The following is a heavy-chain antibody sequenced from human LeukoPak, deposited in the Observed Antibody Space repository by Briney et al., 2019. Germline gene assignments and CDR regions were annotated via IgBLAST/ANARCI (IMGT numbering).Heavy chain of an antibody. CDR1: GFTFSSYW. V-gene: IGHV3-7*01. J-gene: IGHJ3*02. D-gene: IGHD1-26*01. CDR2: IKQDGSEK. Sequence: GGSLRLSCAASGFTFSSYWMSWVRQAPGKGLEWVANIKQDGSEKYYVDSVKGRFTISRDNAKNSLYLQMNSLRAEDTAIYYCARDQYSGSLDAFDIWGRGTLVTVSS. CDR3: ARDQYSGSLDAFDI.